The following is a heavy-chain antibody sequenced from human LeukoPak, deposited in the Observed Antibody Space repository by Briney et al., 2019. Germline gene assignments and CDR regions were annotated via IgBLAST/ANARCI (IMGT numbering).Heavy chain of an antibody. CDR2: IYYSGST. CDR1: GGSISSSSYY. J-gene: IGHJ5*02. CDR3: ARVDWAVAGSRYNWFDP. D-gene: IGHD6-19*01. Sequence: PSETLSLTCTVSGGSISSSSYYWGWIRQPPGKGLEWIGSIYYSGSTYYNPSLKSRVTISVDTSKNQFSLKLSSVTAADTAVYYCARVDWAVAGSRYNWFDPWGQGTLVTVSS. V-gene: IGHV4-39*07.